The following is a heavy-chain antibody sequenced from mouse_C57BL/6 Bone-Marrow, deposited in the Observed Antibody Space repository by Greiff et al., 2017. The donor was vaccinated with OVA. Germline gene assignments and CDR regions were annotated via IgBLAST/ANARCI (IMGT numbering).Heavy chain of an antibody. Sequence: VQLQQSGPELVKPGASVKIPCKASGYTFTDYNMDWVKQSHGKSLEWIGDINPNNGGTIYNQKFKGKATLTVDKSSSTAYMELRSLTSEDTAVYYCARSLWHWYFDVWAQGPRSPSPQ. D-gene: IGHD1-1*02. J-gene: IGHJ1*03. CDR2: INPNNGGT. V-gene: IGHV1-18*01. CDR3: ARSLWHWYFDV. CDR1: GYTFTDYN.